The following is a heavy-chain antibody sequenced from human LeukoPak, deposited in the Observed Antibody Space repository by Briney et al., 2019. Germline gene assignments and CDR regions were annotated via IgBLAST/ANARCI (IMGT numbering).Heavy chain of an antibody. CDR3: ARDLVTVTKGLDI. CDR1: GDSFSSHY. J-gene: IGHJ3*02. D-gene: IGHD4-17*01. CDR2: ISYIGST. Sequence: PSETLSLTCVVSGDSFSSHYWTWIRQSPGKGLEWIGYISYIGSTNYNPPLKSRVTISINTSKNQFSLKLRSVTAADTAVYYCARDLVTVTKGLDIWGQGTMVSVSS. V-gene: IGHV4-59*11.